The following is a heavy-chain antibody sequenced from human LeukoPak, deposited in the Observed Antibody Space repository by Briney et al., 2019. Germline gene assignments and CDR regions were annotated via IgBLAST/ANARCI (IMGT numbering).Heavy chain of an antibody. CDR1: GSTFSSFW. J-gene: IGHJ5*02. CDR3: ARDSFVTISGGWNWFDP. Sequence: PGGSLRLSCAASGSTFSSFWMHWVRQAPGKGLAWVSRINNDGSSTAYADSVKGRFTISRDNAKNTLYLQMNSLRAEDTAVYYCARDSFVTISGGWNWFDPWGQGTLVTVSS. CDR2: INNDGSST. V-gene: IGHV3-74*01. D-gene: IGHD3-3*01.